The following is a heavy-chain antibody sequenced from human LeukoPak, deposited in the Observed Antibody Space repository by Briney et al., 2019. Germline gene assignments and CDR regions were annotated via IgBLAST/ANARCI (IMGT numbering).Heavy chain of an antibody. CDR2: INHSGST. CDR3: ASIDCSGGSCYLSDY. CDR1: GGSFSGYY. J-gene: IGHJ4*02. D-gene: IGHD2-15*01. Sequence: SETLSLTCAVYGGSFSGYYWSWIRQPPGKGLEWIGEINHSGSTNYNPSLKSRVTISVDTSKNQFSLKLSSVTAADTAVYYCASIDCSGGSCYLSDYWGQGTLVTVSS. V-gene: IGHV4-34*01.